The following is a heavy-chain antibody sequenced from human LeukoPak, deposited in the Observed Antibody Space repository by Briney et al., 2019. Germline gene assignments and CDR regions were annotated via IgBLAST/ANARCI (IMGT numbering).Heavy chain of an antibody. V-gene: IGHV4-39*01. D-gene: IGHD1-26*01. J-gene: IGHJ5*02. CDR2: IYYSGST. Sequence: PSETLSLTCTVSGGSISSGGYYWGWIRQPPGKGLEWIASIYYSGSTYYNPSLKSRVTISVDTSKNQLSLKLSSLTAADTAVYYCARHEYSGSYYGLSWFDPWGQGTLVTVSS. CDR3: ARHEYSGSYYGLSWFDP. CDR1: GGSISSGGYY.